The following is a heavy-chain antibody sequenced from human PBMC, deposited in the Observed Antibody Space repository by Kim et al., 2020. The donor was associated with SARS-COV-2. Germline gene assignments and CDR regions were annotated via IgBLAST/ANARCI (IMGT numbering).Heavy chain of an antibody. CDR1: GFTFSSYA. Sequence: GGSLRLSCAASGFTFSSYAMSWVRQAPGKGLEWVSSISGSGRSTYYADSVKGRFSISRDNSKNTLYLQMNSLRAEDTAVYNCAKTPSWGSSYYYGMDVWGQGTTVTVSS. J-gene: IGHJ6*02. V-gene: IGHV3-23*01. D-gene: IGHD3-16*01. CDR3: AKTPSWGSSYYYGMDV. CDR2: ISGSGRST.